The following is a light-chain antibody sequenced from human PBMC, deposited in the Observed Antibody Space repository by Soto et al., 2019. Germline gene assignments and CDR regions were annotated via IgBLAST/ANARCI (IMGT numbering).Light chain of an antibody. CDR3: EQYGSSPPWT. Sequence: EVVLTQSPGTLSLSPGERASLSCRASQTVSRRYLAWYQQKPGQAPRLLIKAASNRTTGTPDRFSGSGSGTECTLTINGLEPEDFAVYYCEQYGSSPPWTFGQGTKVEIK. CDR1: QTVSRRY. J-gene: IGKJ1*01. V-gene: IGKV3-20*01. CDR2: AAS.